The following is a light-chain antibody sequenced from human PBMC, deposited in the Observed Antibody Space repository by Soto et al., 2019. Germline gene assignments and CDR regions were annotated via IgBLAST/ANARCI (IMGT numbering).Light chain of an antibody. CDR1: QSVSSQ. Sequence: IVLTQASATPCLSPGGRATPSCRASQSVSSQLAWYQQKPGQAPRLLIYDASNRATGIPARFSGSGSATDFTLTISSLEPEDFAVYYCQQRCDWPLTFGGGTKVDI. CDR3: QQRCDWPLT. J-gene: IGKJ4*01. CDR2: DAS. V-gene: IGKV3-11*01.